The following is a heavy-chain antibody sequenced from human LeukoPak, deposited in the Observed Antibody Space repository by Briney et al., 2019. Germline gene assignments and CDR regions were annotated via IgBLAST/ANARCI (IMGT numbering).Heavy chain of an antibody. CDR3: ARGPLLDSSGYPIDY. CDR2: ISYDGSNK. J-gene: IGHJ4*02. Sequence: GSLRLSCAASGFTFSSYAMHWVRQAPGKGLEWVAVISYDGSNKHYADSVKGRFTISRDNSKNTLYLQMNSLRAEDTAVYYCARGPLLDSSGYPIDYWGQGTLVTVSS. D-gene: IGHD3-22*01. CDR1: GFTFSSYA. V-gene: IGHV3-30-3*01.